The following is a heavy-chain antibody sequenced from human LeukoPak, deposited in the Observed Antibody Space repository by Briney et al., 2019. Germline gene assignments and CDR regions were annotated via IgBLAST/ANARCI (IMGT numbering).Heavy chain of an antibody. CDR3: AKDGGMHWFDA. V-gene: IGHV3-23*01. CDR2: ISGSDGST. J-gene: IGHJ5*02. CDR1: GFTFSSYA. Sequence: GASVRLSCSASGFTFSSYAMSWLPQAPGKGLEGVSAISGSDGSTYHADPVKGRFTISRDNSKLTLYLQMNSLRAEDTGVCYCAKDGGMHWFDAWGQGTLVTVSS. D-gene: IGHD3-16*01.